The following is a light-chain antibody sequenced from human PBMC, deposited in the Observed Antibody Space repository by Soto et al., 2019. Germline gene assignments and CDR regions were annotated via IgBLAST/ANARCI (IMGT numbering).Light chain of an antibody. CDR2: EGG. CDR3: CSYAGSSTYV. Sequence: QSALTQPASVSGSPGQSITISCTGTSSDVGSYNLVSWYQQHPGKAPKLMIYEGGKRPSGVSDRFSGSKSGNTASLTISGLQAEDDADYYCCSYAGSSTYVFGTGNKLTVL. J-gene: IGLJ1*01. CDR1: SSDVGSYNL. V-gene: IGLV2-23*01.